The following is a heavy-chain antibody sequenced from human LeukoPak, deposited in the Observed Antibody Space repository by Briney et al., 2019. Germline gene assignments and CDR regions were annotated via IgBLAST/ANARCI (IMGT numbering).Heavy chain of an antibody. D-gene: IGHD6-13*01. CDR2: IGSRGGSI. Sequence: PGGSLRLSCAASGFTFNDYYMSWIRQAPGKGLEWISYIGSRGGSINYADSVKGRFTISRDNAKNSLSLQMNSLRAEDTAVYYCVRGRTSGSSWPFDYWGQGTLVTVSS. J-gene: IGHJ4*02. CDR3: VRGRTSGSSWPFDY. V-gene: IGHV3-11*04. CDR1: GFTFNDYY.